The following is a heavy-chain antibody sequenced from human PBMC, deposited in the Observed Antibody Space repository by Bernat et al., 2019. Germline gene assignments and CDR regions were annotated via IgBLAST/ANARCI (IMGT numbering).Heavy chain of an antibody. CDR2: IWYDGSNK. CDR1: GFTFSSYG. D-gene: IGHD3-3*01. CDR3: ARDSRFSGVYYMDV. J-gene: IGHJ6*03. Sequence: QVQLVESGGGVVQPGRSLRLSCAASGFTFSSYGMHWVRQAPGKGLEWVAVIWYDGSNKYYADSVKGRFTIYRDNSKNTLYLQMNSLRAEDTAVYDCARDSRFSGVYYMDVWGKGTTVTVSS. V-gene: IGHV3-33*01.